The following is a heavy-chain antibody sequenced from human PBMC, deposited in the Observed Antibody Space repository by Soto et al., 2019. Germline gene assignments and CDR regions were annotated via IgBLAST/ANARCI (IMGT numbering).Heavy chain of an antibody. Sequence: PGESLKISCKGSGYSLTSYWISWVRQMPGKVLELVGRMDPSDCYTNCSPSFQGHVTISADKSISTASLQWRSLKASDTAMYYWATPIKSPASAPNCYGTGSLVKSYCGMKVWGQATTVNDSS. CDR2: MDPSDCYT. V-gene: IGHV5-10-1*01. CDR3: ATPIKSPASAPNCYGTGSLVKSYCGMKV. J-gene: IGHJ6*02. D-gene: IGHD3-10*01. CDR1: GYSLTSYW.